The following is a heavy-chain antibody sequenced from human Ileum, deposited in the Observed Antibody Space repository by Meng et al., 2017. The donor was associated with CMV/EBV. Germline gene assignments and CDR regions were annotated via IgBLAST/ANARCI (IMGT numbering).Heavy chain of an antibody. CDR3: ARQTSGWPNWFDP. Sequence: GGSLRLSGKGSGYDFSTYWIGWVRQMPGKGLEWMGIIYPGDSDTRYSPSFQGQVTISADKSISTAYLQWSSLKASDTAMYYCARQTSGWPNWFDPWGQGTVVTVSS. V-gene: IGHV5-51*01. J-gene: IGHJ5*02. CDR2: IYPGDSDT. D-gene: IGHD6-19*01. CDR1: GYDFSTYW.